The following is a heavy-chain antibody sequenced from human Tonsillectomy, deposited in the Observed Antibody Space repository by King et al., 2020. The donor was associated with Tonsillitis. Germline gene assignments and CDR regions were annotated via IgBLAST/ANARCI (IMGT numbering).Heavy chain of an antibody. CDR1: GGSVSSGSYY. V-gene: IGHV4-61*01. D-gene: IGHD2-2*01. J-gene: IGHJ5*02. CDR2: IYYSGST. CDR3: ARVGVNLVVPAAMFTWLDP. Sequence: QLQESGPGLVKPSETLSLTCTVSGGSVSSGSYYWSWIRQPPGKGLEWIGYIYYSGSTNYNPSLKSRVTISVDTSKNEFSLKLSSVTAADTAVYYCARVGVNLVVPAAMFTWLDPWGQGTLVTVSS.